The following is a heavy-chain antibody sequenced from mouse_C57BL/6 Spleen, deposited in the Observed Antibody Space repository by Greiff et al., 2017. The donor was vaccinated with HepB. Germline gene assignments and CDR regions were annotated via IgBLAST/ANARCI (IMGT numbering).Heavy chain of an antibody. CDR1: GYTFTSYW. V-gene: IGHV1-55*01. Sequence: QVQLQQPGAELVKPGASVKMSCKASGYTFTSYWITWVKQRPGQGLEWIGDIYPGSGSTNYNEKFKSKATLTVDTSSSTAYMQLSSLTSEDSAVYYCARGVTARGYAMDYWGQGTSVTVSS. CDR2: IYPGSGST. CDR3: ARGVTARGYAMDY. D-gene: IGHD2-2*01. J-gene: IGHJ4*01.